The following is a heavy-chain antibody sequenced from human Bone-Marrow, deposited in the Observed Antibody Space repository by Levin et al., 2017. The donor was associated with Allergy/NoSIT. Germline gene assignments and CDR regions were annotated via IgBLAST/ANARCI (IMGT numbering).Heavy chain of an antibody. CDR2: ISYDGSNK. CDR1: GFTFSSYA. CDR3: ARDEDGYCSGGSCYSVDY. J-gene: IGHJ4*02. Sequence: GGSLRLSCAASGFTFSSYAMHWVRQAPGKGLEWVAVISYDGSNKYYADSVKGRFTISRDNSKNTLYLQMNSLRAEDTAVYYCARDEDGYCSGGSCYSVDYWGQGTLVTVSS. D-gene: IGHD2-15*01. V-gene: IGHV3-30-3*01.